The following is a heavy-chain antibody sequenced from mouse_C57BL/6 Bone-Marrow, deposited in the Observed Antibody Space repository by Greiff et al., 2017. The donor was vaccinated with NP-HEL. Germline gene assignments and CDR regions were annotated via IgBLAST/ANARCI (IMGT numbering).Heavy chain of an antibody. CDR3: TTPTVVATGDY. D-gene: IGHD1-1*01. V-gene: IGHV14-4*01. CDR1: GFNIKDDY. J-gene: IGHJ2*01. CDR2: IDPENGDT. Sequence: VQLQQSGAELVRPGASVKLSCTASGFNIKDDYMHWVKQRPEQGLEWIGWIDPENGDTEYASKFQGKATITADPSSNTAYLQLSSLTCEDTAVYYCTTPTVVATGDYWGQGTTLTVSS.